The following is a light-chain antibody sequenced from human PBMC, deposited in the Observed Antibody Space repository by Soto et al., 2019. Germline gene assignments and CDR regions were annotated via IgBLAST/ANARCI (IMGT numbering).Light chain of an antibody. V-gene: IGKV3-15*01. CDR1: QSVSSN. J-gene: IGKJ5*01. CDR2: GAS. CDR3: QQYNNWPPPIT. Sequence: ELLMTQSPATLSVSPGERATLSCRASQSVSSNLAWYQQKPGQAPRLLIYGASTRATGIPARFSGSGSGTEFTLTISSLQSEDFAVYYCQQYNNWPPPITFGQGTRLEIK.